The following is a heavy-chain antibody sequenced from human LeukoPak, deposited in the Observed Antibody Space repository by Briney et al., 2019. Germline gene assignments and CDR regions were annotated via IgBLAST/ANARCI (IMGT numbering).Heavy chain of an antibody. CDR2: IWYDGSNK. J-gene: IGHJ4*02. CDR1: GFTFSNYG. D-gene: IGHD3-10*01. V-gene: IGHV3-33*01. CDR3: ARDPMYGSGSYYFFDY. Sequence: PGRSLRLSCAASGFTFSNYGMHWVRQAPGKGLEWVAAIWYDGSNKYYGDSVKGRFTISRDNSKNTLYLQMNSLRAEDTAVYYCARDPMYGSGSYYFFDYWGQGTLVTVSS.